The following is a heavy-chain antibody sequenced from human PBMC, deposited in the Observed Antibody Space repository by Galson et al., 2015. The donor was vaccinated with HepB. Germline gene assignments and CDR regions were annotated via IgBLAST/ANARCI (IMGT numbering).Heavy chain of an antibody. J-gene: IGHJ6*02. CDR3: ARDQVLWFGSDEGGMDV. Sequence: SLRLSCAASGFTFSRYWMHWVRQAPGKGLVWVPRINGDGRSTSYTDSVKGRFTISRDNAKNTMYLQMNSLRAEDTAVYYCARDQVLWFGSDEGGMDVWGQGTTVTVSS. V-gene: IGHV3-74*01. D-gene: IGHD3-10*01. CDR1: GFTFSRYW. CDR2: INGDGRST.